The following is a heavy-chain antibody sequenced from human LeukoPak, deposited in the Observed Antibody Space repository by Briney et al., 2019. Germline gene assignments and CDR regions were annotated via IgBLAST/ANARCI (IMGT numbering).Heavy chain of an antibody. D-gene: IGHD6-6*01. V-gene: IGHV3-21*01. CDR3: ARVGYSSSSAFDY. J-gene: IGHJ4*02. CDR1: GFTFSSYS. Sequence: PGGSLRLSCAASGFTFSSYSMNRVRQAPGKGLEWVSSISSSSSYIYYADSVKGRFTISRDNAKNSLYLQMNSLRAEDTAVYYCARVGYSSSSAFDYWGQGTLVTVSS. CDR2: ISSSSSYI.